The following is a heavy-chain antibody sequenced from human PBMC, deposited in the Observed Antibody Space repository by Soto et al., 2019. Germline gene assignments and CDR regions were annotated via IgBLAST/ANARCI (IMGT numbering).Heavy chain of an antibody. Sequence: QVQLVQSGAEVKKPGSSVKVSCKASGGAFSTHAIVWVRQAPGQGLEWMGGLLPIFGTANYAQKFQGRVTITADESTSTVYMELSSLRSEDTAVYYCARASMVREFISYYFDNWGQGTLVSVSS. CDR2: LLPIFGTA. CDR3: ARASMVREFISYYFDN. CDR1: GGAFSTHA. D-gene: IGHD3-10*01. J-gene: IGHJ4*02. V-gene: IGHV1-69*01.